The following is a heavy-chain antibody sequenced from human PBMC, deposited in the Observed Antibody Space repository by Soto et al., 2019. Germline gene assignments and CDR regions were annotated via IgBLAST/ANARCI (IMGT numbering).Heavy chain of an antibody. CDR3: VSWVSAHFDY. CDR2: ISSNGANT. V-gene: IGHV3-23*01. J-gene: IGHJ4*01. CDR1: GFTFDSPYSHG. Sequence: LRLSCAASGFTFDSPYSHGMSWVRQSPGKGPEWVSTISSNGANTHYAESVKGRFTISKDASRNTVHLHMNSLRAEDTATYFCVSWVSAHFDYWGHGTPVTVSS. D-gene: IGHD2-8*01.